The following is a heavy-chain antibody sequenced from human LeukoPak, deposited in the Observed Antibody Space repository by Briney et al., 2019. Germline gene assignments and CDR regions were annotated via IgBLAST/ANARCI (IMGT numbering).Heavy chain of an antibody. Sequence: VGSPRLSCAPSVFRSCNFAMSWGREAAGPGGEWGSLIVGSSGDTLYADSVKGRFTISRDISKNRLYLQMNSLRAEDTALYYCAKGAYDYIEMGYFDDWGQGTLVTVSS. CDR1: VFRSCNFA. CDR3: AKGAYDYIEMGYFDD. J-gene: IGHJ4*02. V-gene: IGHV3-23*01. CDR2: IVGSSGDT. D-gene: IGHD5-12*01.